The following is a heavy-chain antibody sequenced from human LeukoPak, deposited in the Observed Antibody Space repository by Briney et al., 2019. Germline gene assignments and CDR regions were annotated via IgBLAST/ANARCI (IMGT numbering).Heavy chain of an antibody. Sequence: PGGSLRLSCAASGFTFSSYAMHWVRQAPGKGLEYVSAISSNGISTYYANSVKGRFTISRDNSKNTLYLQMGSLRAEDMAVYYCARDRYSSGWYGDFDCWGQGTLVTVSS. CDR2: ISSNGIST. CDR1: GFTFSSYA. D-gene: IGHD6-19*01. CDR3: ARDRYSSGWYGDFDC. V-gene: IGHV3-64*01. J-gene: IGHJ4*02.